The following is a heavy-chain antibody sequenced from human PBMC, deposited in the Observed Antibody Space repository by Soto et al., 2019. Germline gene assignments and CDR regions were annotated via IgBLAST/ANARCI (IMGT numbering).Heavy chain of an antibody. CDR2: FDPEDGET. J-gene: IGHJ6*02. D-gene: IGHD2-2*01. CDR3: STQCISTSCSTHYYYYGMDV. V-gene: IGHV1-24*01. Sequence: ASVKVSCKVSGYKLTELPMHWMRQAPGQGLEWKGDFDPEDGETIYAQKFQGRVTMTEDTSTDTAYMELSNLRSEDTAVYYFSTQCISTSCSTHYYYYGMDVWGQGTTVTVSS. CDR1: GYKLTELP.